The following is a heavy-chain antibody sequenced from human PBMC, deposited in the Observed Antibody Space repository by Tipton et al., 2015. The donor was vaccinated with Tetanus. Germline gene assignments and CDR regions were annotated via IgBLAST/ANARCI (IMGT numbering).Heavy chain of an antibody. V-gene: IGHV4-61*08. Sequence: TLSLTCTVSGGSVRSGDYSWNWIRQPPGKGLEWLAYVSYSGRTNSNYSLKSRITISQDTSKNQFSLRLTSVTAADTAVYYCVRESSSGWFVDYWGQGTVVTVFS. CDR2: VSYSGRT. CDR3: VRESSSGWFVDY. CDR1: GGSVRSGDYS. D-gene: IGHD6-19*01. J-gene: IGHJ4*02.